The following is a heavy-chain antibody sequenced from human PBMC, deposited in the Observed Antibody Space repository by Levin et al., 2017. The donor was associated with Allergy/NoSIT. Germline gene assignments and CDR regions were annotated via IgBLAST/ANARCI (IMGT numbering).Heavy chain of an antibody. CDR2: ISWNGGPI. D-gene: IGHD2-15*01. Sequence: SLKISCAVSGFSLNEYAMHWVRQIPGKGLEWVSGISWNGGPIGYADSVKGRFTISRDNAKNSLYLQMNNVGPEDTAVYYCTKDRAYCGGGSGYSQSDFYDGMDVWGPGTTVTVSS. CDR3: TKDRAYCGGGSGYSQSDFYDGMDV. J-gene: IGHJ6*02. CDR1: GFSLNEYA. V-gene: IGHV3-9*01.